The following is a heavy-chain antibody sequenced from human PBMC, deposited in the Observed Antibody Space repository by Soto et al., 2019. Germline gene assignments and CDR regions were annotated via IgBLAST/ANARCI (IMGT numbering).Heavy chain of an antibody. CDR2: IWYDGSNK. D-gene: IGHD6-19*01. V-gene: IGHV3-33*01. CDR1: GFTFSSYG. CDR3: ARGRRSGWFPYFDY. J-gene: IGHJ4*02. Sequence: GGSLRLSCAASGFTFSSYGMHWVRQAPGKGLEWVAVIWYDGSNKYYADSVKGRFTISRDNSKNTLYLQMNSLRAEDTAVYYCARGRRSGWFPYFDYWGQGTLVTVSS.